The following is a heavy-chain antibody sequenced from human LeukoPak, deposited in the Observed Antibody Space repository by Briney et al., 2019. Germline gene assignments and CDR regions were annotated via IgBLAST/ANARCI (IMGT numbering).Heavy chain of an antibody. D-gene: IGHD6-13*01. CDR1: GGSMSSSSYY. J-gene: IGHJ4*02. V-gene: IGHV4-39*07. Sequence: TSETLSLTCTVSGGSMSSSSYYWGWVRQPPGKGLEWIASINYSGKTYYNPSLKSRVTISVDTSKNQFSLKLSSVTAADTAVYYCARGGQQLRDYWGQGTLVTVSS. CDR3: ARGGQQLRDY. CDR2: INYSGKT.